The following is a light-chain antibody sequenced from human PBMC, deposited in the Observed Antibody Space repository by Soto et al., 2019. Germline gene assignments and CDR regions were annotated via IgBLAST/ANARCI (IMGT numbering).Light chain of an antibody. CDR1: QSISGY. CDR3: QHSYSNFPIT. Sequence: DIQVTQSPSSLSASVGDRVTISCRASQSISGYLNWYQQKPGTAPNLLIFDASSLQSGVPSRFSGRGSGAEYTLTISSLQPEDFATYFCQHSYSNFPITFGQGTRLEIK. CDR2: DAS. V-gene: IGKV1-39*01. J-gene: IGKJ5*01.